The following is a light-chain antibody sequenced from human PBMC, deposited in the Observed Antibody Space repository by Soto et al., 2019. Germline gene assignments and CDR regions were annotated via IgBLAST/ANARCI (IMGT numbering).Light chain of an antibody. J-gene: IGKJ2*01. V-gene: IGKV3-20*01. Sequence: EIVLTQSPGTLSLSPGERATLSCRASQSVSSSYLAWYQQKPGQAPRLLIYDASSRATGIPDRFSGSGSGTDSTLTISRLEPEDFAVYYCQQYASSPVYTFGQGTKLEIK. CDR1: QSVSSSY. CDR2: DAS. CDR3: QQYASSPVYT.